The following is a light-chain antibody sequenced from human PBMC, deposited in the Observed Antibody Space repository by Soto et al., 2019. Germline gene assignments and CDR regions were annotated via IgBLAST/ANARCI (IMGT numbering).Light chain of an antibody. Sequence: QSVLTQPPSASGTPGQNISISCSGSTSNIGSNYVYWYQQLPGTAPKLLIYSNNERPSGVPDRFSGSKSGTSASLAISGLRSEDEADYYCASWDDSLSGLVFGGGTKVTVL. J-gene: IGLJ2*01. CDR1: TSNIGSNY. CDR2: SNN. V-gene: IGLV1-47*02. CDR3: ASWDDSLSGLV.